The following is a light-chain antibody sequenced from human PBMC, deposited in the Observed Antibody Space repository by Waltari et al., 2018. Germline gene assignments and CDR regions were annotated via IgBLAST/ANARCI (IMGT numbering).Light chain of an antibody. CDR1: QSIRNY. CDR2: DAS. V-gene: IGKV3-11*01. Sequence: EIVLTQSPAILSLSQGERATLSCRASQSIRNYLAWYQQKTGQAPRLLIYDASNRAIGVPVRFSGSGSGTDFTLTISSLEPEDFAVYYCQQRSDWPPAFGGGTKVEI. CDR3: QQRSDWPPA. J-gene: IGKJ4*01.